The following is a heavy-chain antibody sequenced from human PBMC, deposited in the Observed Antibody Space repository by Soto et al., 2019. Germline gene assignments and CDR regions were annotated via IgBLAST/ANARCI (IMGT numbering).Heavy chain of an antibody. CDR3: AKDLPFMTMIVVVNDAFDI. CDR2: ISGSGGST. CDR1: GFTFSSYA. Sequence: GGSLRLSCAASGFTFSSYAMSWVRQAPGKGLEWVSAISGSGGSTYYADSVKGRFTISRDNSKNTLYLQMNSLRAEDTAVYYCAKDLPFMTMIVVVNDAFDIWGHGTMVTVSS. D-gene: IGHD3-22*01. J-gene: IGHJ3*02. V-gene: IGHV3-23*01.